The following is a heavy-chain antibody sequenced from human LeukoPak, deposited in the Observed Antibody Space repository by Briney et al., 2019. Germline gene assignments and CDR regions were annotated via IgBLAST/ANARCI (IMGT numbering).Heavy chain of an antibody. CDR2: IYSGGST. CDR1: AFTLSSNY. Sequence: GWSLRLSCAASAFTLSSNYMNWVRQAPGKGVEWVSVIYSGGSTYYADSVKGRFTISRDNSKNTLYLQMNSLRAEDTAVYYCAGGARRQQPFDYWGQGTLVTVSS. CDR3: AGGARRQQPFDY. J-gene: IGHJ4*02. V-gene: IGHV3-66*01. D-gene: IGHD6-13*01.